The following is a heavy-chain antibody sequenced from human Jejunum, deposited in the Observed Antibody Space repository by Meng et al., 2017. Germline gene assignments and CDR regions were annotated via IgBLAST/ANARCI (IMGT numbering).Heavy chain of an antibody. CDR1: GLTFRDAW. D-gene: IGHD3/OR15-3a*01. CDR3: TTDRRYHFWPGHHKTPRFDY. Sequence: EVQLVESGGGLVKPGGSLRLSCEASGLTFRDAWMNWVRQAPGKGLEWVGRIKRASDGLTIDYAAVVKGRFTISRDDSKNILYLQLNDLKTEDSAVYYCTTDRRYHFWPGHHKTPRFDYWGQGTLVTVSS. CDR2: IKRASDGLTI. V-gene: IGHV3-15*01. J-gene: IGHJ4*02.